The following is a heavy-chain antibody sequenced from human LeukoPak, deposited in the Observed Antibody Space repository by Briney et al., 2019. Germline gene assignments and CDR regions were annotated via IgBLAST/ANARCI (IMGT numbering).Heavy chain of an antibody. Sequence: GVSLRLSCAAPGFTFSSYAMSWVRQAPGKGLEWVSTISGSGASTYYADSVKGRFTISRDNSKNTLYLQMNSLRAEDTAVDYCAKVGVAGPFDYWGQGTLVTVSS. D-gene: IGHD6-19*01. V-gene: IGHV3-23*01. CDR3: AKVGVAGPFDY. CDR1: GFTFSSYA. CDR2: ISGSGAST. J-gene: IGHJ4*02.